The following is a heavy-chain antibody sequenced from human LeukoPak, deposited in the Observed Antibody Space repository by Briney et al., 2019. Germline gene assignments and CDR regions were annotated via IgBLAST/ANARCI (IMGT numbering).Heavy chain of an antibody. CDR1: GFTFSSYA. Sequence: GGSLRLSCAASGFTFSSYAMSWVRQATGKGLEWVSAIWCSGVSTYYAAPVKGRFTISRDNSKNTLSLQMNSLRAEATAVYYCAKERTDLYSGSYPIDAFDIWGHGTMVTVSS. D-gene: IGHD1-26*01. J-gene: IGHJ3*02. V-gene: IGHV3-23*01. CDR3: AKERTDLYSGSYPIDAFDI. CDR2: IWCSGVST.